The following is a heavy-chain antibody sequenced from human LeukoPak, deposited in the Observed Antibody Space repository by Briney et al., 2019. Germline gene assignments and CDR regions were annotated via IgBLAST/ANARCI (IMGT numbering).Heavy chain of an antibody. CDR1: GYTFTSYG. CDR2: ISAYNGNT. CDR3: ARGGSGARDFAWLLISFDP. Sequence: ASVKVSCKASGYTFTSYGISWVRQAPGQGLEWMGWISAYNGNTNYAQKLQGRVTVTPDPSTSTAYMELRSLRSDDTAVYSCARGGSGARDFAWLLISFDPWGQGTLVTVSS. V-gene: IGHV1-18*01. J-gene: IGHJ5*02. D-gene: IGHD3-9*01.